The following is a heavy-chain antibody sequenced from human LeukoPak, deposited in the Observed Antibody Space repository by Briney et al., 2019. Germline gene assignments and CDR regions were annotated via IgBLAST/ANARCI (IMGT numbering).Heavy chain of an antibody. V-gene: IGHV4-4*02. CDR1: GGSISSSNW. CDR3: ASTRGSSASRGFDI. Sequence: SGTLSLTCAVSGGSISSSNWWSWVRQPPGKGLEWIGEIYHSGSANYNPSLKSRVTISVDKSKNQFSLKLSSVTAADTAVYYCASTRGSSASRGFDIWGQGTMVTVSS. D-gene: IGHD3-16*01. CDR2: IYHSGSA. J-gene: IGHJ3*02.